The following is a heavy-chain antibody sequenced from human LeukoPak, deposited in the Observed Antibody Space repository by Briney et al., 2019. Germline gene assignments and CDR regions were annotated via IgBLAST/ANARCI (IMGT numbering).Heavy chain of an antibody. V-gene: IGHV3-30-3*01. CDR1: GFTFSSYA. CDR2: ISYDGSNK. Sequence: GGSLRLSCAASGFTFSSYAMHWVRQTPGKGLDWVAVISYDGSNKYYADSVKGRFTISRDNSKNTLYLQMNSLRAEDTAVYYCAKARDGYNDYWGQGTLVTVSS. CDR3: AKARDGYNDY. D-gene: IGHD5-24*01. J-gene: IGHJ4*02.